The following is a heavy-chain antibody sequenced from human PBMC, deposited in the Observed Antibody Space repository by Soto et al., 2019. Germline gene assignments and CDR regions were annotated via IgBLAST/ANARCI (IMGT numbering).Heavy chain of an antibody. CDR3: ARDITIFLIGGMDV. CDR2: ISSSSSTI. V-gene: IGHV3-48*02. D-gene: IGHD3-9*01. J-gene: IGHJ6*02. CDR1: GFTFSSYS. Sequence: AGGSLRLSCAASGFTFSSYSMNWVRQAPGKGLEWVSYISSSSSTIYCADSVKGRFTISRDNAKNSLYLQMNSLRDEDTAVYYCARDITIFLIGGMDVWGQGTTVTVSS.